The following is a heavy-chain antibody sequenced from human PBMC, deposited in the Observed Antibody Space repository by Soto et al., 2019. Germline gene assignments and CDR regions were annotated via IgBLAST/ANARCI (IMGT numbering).Heavy chain of an antibody. CDR3: ARVLGYDYGDYGLDY. CDR1: GFTFSSYS. V-gene: IGHV3-21*01. J-gene: IGHJ4*02. CDR2: ISSSSSYI. Sequence: EVQLVESGGGLVKPGGSLRLSCAASGFTFSSYSMNWVRQAPGKGLEWVSSISSSSSYIYYADSVKGRFTISRDNAKNSLYLQMNSLRAEDTAVYYCARVLGYDYGDYGLDYWGQGTLVTVSS. D-gene: IGHD4-17*01.